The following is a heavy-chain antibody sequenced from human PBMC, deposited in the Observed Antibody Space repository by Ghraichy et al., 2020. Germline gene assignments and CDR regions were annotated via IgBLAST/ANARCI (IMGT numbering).Heavy chain of an antibody. D-gene: IGHD6-6*01. CDR2: IYHSGIT. Sequence: LRLTCAVSGASVSSAGNSWSWIRQPPGKGLEWIGYIYHSGITYYNPSLNSRVAISVDRSKNQFSLRLSSVTAADTALYYCARSTSVLTFDYWGQGTLVTVSS. V-gene: IGHV4-30-2*01. J-gene: IGHJ4*02. CDR1: GASVSSAGNS. CDR3: ARSTSVLTFDY.